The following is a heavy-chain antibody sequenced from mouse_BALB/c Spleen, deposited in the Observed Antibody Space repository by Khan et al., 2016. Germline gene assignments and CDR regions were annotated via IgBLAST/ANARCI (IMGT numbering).Heavy chain of an antibody. J-gene: IGHJ4*01. V-gene: IGHV14-3*02. CDR3: ARSNYGNYEEGYTMDD. Sequence: VQLKESGAELVKPGASVKLSCTASGFNIKDTYMHWVKQRPEQGLEWLGRIDPANGNTKYDPKFQGKATITADTSSNTAYLQLSSLTSEDTAVYYCARSNYGNYEEGYTMDDWGQGTSVTVSS. CDR2: IDPANGNT. D-gene: IGHD2-1*01. CDR1: GFNIKDTY.